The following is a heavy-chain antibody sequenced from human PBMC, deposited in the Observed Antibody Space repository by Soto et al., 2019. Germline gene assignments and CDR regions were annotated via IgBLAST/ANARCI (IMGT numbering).Heavy chain of an antibody. CDR1: GYPVTAYY. Sequence: QLHLVQSGAVVKKPGASVTVSCSASGYPVTAYYMHWVRQAPGRGLEWMGGINPATGAAKYTQTFQGRVTVARDTSTSTVFMELSGQTSEDTAVFYWARGGGVGVAGSAAFDMWGQGTLVTVSS. J-gene: IGHJ3*02. D-gene: IGHD3-3*01. CDR2: INPATGAA. V-gene: IGHV1-2*02. CDR3: ARGGGVGVAGSAAFDM.